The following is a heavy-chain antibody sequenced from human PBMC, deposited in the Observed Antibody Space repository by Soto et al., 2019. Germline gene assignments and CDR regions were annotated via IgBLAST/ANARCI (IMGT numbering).Heavy chain of an antibody. V-gene: IGHV1-69*01. CDR2: FIPRFGTT. J-gene: IGHJ4*02. Sequence: QVQLVQSGAEVKKPGSSVRVSCKTSGDAFSKYTFNWVRQAPPQGLEWLGGFIPRFGTTNFAPTLQGRVTITADQSMNTVYMELSSLRSEDTALYYCARGRGLYNSGRSQLDSLGQGTLVTVSS. CDR1: GDAFSKYT. CDR3: ARGRGLYNSGRSQLDS. D-gene: IGHD1-1*01.